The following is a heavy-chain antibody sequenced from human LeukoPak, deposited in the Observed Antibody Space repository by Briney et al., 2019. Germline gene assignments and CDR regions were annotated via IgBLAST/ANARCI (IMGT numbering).Heavy chain of an antibody. Sequence: GGSLRLSCAVSGFTFSSYAMSWVRQAPGKGLEWVSAISGCGGSTYYADSVKGRFTFSRDNSKNTLHLQMNSLRAEDTAVYYCVRGLDYFDYWGQGTLVTVSS. CDR1: GFTFSSYA. J-gene: IGHJ4*02. V-gene: IGHV3-23*01. D-gene: IGHD6-6*01. CDR2: ISGCGGST. CDR3: VRGLDYFDY.